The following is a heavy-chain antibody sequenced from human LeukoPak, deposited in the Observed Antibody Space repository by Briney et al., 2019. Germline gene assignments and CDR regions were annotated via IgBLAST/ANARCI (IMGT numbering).Heavy chain of an antibody. J-gene: IGHJ6*02. CDR2: INHSGST. V-gene: IGHV4-34*01. CDR1: GFTFSSYA. Sequence: GSLRLSCAASGFTFSSYAMSWIRQPPGKGLEWIGEINHSGSTNYNPSLKSRVTISVDTSKNQFSLKLSSVTAADTAVYYCARRHDSSHMDVWGQGTTVTVSS. D-gene: IGHD3-22*01. CDR3: ARRHDSSHMDV.